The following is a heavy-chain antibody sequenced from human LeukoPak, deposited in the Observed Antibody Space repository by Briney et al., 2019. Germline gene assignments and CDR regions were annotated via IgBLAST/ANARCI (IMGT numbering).Heavy chain of an antibody. CDR2: INTNTGNP. Sequence: ASVKVSCKASGYTFTGYYMHWVRQAPGQGLECMGWINTNTGNPTYAQGFTGRFAFSLDTSVSTAYLQISSLKAEDTAVYYCARVIPPAYSSSWYGGDYWGQGTLVTVSS. J-gene: IGHJ4*02. CDR1: GYTFTGYY. D-gene: IGHD6-13*01. CDR3: ARVIPPAYSSSWYGGDY. V-gene: IGHV7-4-1*02.